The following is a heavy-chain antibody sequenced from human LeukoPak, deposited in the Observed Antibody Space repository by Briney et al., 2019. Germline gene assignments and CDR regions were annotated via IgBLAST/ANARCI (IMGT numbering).Heavy chain of an antibody. CDR1: GGSISTSSYY. CDR3: ARGWGKPDFDY. D-gene: IGHD3-16*01. V-gene: IGHV4-39*07. J-gene: IGHJ4*02. CDR2: IFYSGST. Sequence: SETLSLTCTVSGGSISTSSYYWGWVRQPPGKGLEWIGNIFYSGSTYYSPSLKSRVTISLDTSRNQFSLKLNSVTAADTAVYYCARGWGKPDFDYWGQGTLVTVSS.